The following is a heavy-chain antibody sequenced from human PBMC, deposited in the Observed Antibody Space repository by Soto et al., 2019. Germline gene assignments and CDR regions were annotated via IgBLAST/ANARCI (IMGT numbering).Heavy chain of an antibody. J-gene: IGHJ3*02. V-gene: IGHV3-53*01. D-gene: IGHD4-4*01. Sequence: GGSLRLSCAASGFTVSSNYMSWVRQAPGKGLEWVSVIYSGGSTYYADSVKGRFTISRDNSKNTLYLQMNSLRAEDTAVYYCARALDLQQTYSNYDHYAFDIWGQGTMVTVSS. CDR2: IYSGGST. CDR1: GFTVSSNY. CDR3: ARALDLQQTYSNYDHYAFDI.